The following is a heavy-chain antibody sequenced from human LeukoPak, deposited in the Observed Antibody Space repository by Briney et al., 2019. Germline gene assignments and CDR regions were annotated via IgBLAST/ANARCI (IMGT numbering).Heavy chain of an antibody. Sequence: PSETLSLTCSVSGGSGNSYYWSWIRQPAGKGLEWIGRFYTSGSTDYNPSLKSRLTMSVDTSKNQFSLNLSSVTAADTAVYYCARDSRDPSLWFGELLSPLDCWGQGTLVTVSS. D-gene: IGHD3-10*01. CDR3: ARDSRDPSLWFGELLSPLDC. V-gene: IGHV4-4*07. CDR1: GGSGNSYY. J-gene: IGHJ4*02. CDR2: FYTSGST.